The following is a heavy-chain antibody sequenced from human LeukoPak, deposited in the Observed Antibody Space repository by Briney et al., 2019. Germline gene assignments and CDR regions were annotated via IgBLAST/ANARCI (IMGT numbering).Heavy chain of an antibody. Sequence: SETLSLTCTVSGGSISSYYWSWIRQPAGKGLEWIGRIYSTGSTNYNPSLKSRVTMSVDTSKNQFSLRLRSVTAADTAVYSCAPPIASAGTAGFDFWGQGALVTVSS. V-gene: IGHV4-4*07. CDR1: GGSISSYY. J-gene: IGHJ4*02. D-gene: IGHD6-13*01. CDR3: APPIASAGTAGFDF. CDR2: IYSTGST.